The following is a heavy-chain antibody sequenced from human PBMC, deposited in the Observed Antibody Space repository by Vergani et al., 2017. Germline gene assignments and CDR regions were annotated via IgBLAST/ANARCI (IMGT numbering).Heavy chain of an antibody. CDR2: IKSKTDGGTT. J-gene: IGHJ2*01. V-gene: IGHV3-15*01. CDR3: AKDRPIFVPAAIYDGSWYFDL. Sequence: VQLVETGGGVVQPGGSLRLSCAASGYTFINAWMTWVRQAPGKGLEWVGRIKSKTDGGTTYYAAPVKGKFTISRDDSKNTLYLQMNSLRAEDTAVYYCAKDRPIFVPAAIYDGSWYFDLWGRGTLVTVSS. D-gene: IGHD2-2*02. CDR1: GYTFINAW.